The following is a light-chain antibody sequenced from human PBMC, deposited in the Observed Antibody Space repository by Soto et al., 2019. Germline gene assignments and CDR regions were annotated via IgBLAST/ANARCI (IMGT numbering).Light chain of an antibody. Sequence: DIQMTQFPPTLSASIGDRVTITCRASQTISSSLAWYQQKPGKAPKLLIYKASTLATGVPSRFSGSGSGTEFALTISILQPEDFATYYCQQYDSYSPYTFGQGTRLEIK. J-gene: IGKJ2*01. CDR2: KAS. V-gene: IGKV1-5*03. CDR1: QTISSS. CDR3: QQYDSYSPYT.